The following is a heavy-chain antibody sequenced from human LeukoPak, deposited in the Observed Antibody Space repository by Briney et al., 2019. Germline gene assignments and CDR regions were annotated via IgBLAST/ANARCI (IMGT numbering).Heavy chain of an antibody. J-gene: IGHJ3*01. CDR1: GFTVSSNH. V-gene: IGHV3-53*01. CDR2: IYSGGTT. Sequence: GGSLRLSCAASGFTVSSNHMSWVRQAPGKGLKWVSIIYSGGTTYYADSVKGRFTISRDNSKNTLYLQMNTLRAEDTAVYYCARDADYGGSPDAFDVWGRGTIVTVSS. D-gene: IGHD4-23*01. CDR3: ARDADYGGSPDAFDV.